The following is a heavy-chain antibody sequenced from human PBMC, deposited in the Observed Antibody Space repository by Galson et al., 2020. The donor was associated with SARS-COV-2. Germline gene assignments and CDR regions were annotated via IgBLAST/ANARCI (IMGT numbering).Heavy chain of an antibody. CDR1: GFTFSSYA. D-gene: IGHD1-26*01. CDR2: ISGSGGST. J-gene: IGHJ4*02. V-gene: IGHV3-23*01. CDR3: AKAGGSYYYYFDY. Sequence: GGSLRLSCAASGFTFSSYAMSWVRQAPGKGLEWVSAISGSGGSTYYADSVKGRFTISRDNSKNTLYLQMNSLGAEDTAVYYCAKAGGSYYYYFDYWGQGTLVTVSS.